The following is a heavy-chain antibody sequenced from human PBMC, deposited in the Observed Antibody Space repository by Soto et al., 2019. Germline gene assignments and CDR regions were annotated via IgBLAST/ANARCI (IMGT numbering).Heavy chain of an antibody. CDR1: GGSISSSSYY. Sequence: SQTLSLTCTVSGGSISSSSYYWGWVRQPPGKGLEWIGSIYYSGSTYYNPSLKSGVTISVDTSKNQFSLKLSSVTAADTAVYYCARRGDCSSTSCYALYNWFDPWGQGTLVTVSS. V-gene: IGHV4-39*01. CDR2: IYYSGST. J-gene: IGHJ5*02. CDR3: ARRGDCSSTSCYALYNWFDP. D-gene: IGHD2-2*01.